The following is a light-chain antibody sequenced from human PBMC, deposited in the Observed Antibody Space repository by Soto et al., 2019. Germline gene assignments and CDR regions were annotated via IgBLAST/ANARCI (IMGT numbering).Light chain of an antibody. CDR2: DAS. CDR1: QSVSGSY. V-gene: IGKV3D-20*01. Sequence: EIVLTQSPATMSLSPGERATLSRGASQSVSGSYLAWYQQKPGLAPRLLIFDASSRATGIPDRFSGSGSGTDFTLTISRLEPEDFAVYYCQQYGSSPYTFGQGTKLEIK. J-gene: IGKJ2*01. CDR3: QQYGSSPYT.